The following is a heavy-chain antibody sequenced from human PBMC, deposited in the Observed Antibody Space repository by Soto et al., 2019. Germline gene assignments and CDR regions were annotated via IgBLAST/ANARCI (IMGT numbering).Heavy chain of an antibody. J-gene: IGHJ4*02. D-gene: IGHD3-10*01. CDR2: MNPNSGNT. V-gene: IGHV1-8*01. CDR1: GYTFTSYD. CDR3: ARGGYRSGSYYNDY. Sequence: ASVKVSCKASGYTFTSYDINWGRQATGQGLEWMGWMNPNSGNTGYAQKFQGRVTMTSNTSISTAYMELSSLRSEDTAVYYCARGGYRSGSYYNDYWGQGTLVTVSS.